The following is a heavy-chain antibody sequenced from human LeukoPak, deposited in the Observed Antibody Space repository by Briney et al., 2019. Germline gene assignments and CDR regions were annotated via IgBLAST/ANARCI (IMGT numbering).Heavy chain of an antibody. CDR1: GFTFSNYN. CDR2: ISGSSSTI. J-gene: IGHJ4*02. D-gene: IGHD2-15*01. V-gene: IGHV3-48*01. CDR3: ATGGGSDTFHY. Sequence: GGSLRLSCAASGFTFSNYNMHWVRQAPGKGLEWISYISGSSSTIYYADSVKGRFTVSGDNAKNSLYLQMSSLSAEDTAVYYCATGGGSDTFHYWGQGTLVTVSS.